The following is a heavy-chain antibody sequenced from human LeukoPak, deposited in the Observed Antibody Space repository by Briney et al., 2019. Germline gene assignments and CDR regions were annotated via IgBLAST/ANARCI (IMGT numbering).Heavy chain of an antibody. Sequence: GGPLRLSCAASGFTFSDYYMSWIRQAPGKGLEWVSYISSSGSTIYYADSVKGRFTISRDNAKNSLYLQMNSLRAEDTAVYYCARVSGSYQYYYYYYYMDVWGKGTTVTVSS. CDR1: GFTFSDYY. V-gene: IGHV3-11*04. D-gene: IGHD1-26*01. CDR3: ARVSGSYQYYYYYYYMDV. J-gene: IGHJ6*03. CDR2: ISSSGSTI.